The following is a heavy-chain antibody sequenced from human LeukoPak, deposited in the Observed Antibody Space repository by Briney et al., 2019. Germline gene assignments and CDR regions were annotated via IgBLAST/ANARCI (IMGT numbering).Heavy chain of an antibody. J-gene: IGHJ4*02. CDR2: ISYDGSNK. Sequence: GGSLRLSCAASGFTFSSYAMHWVRQAPGKGLEWVAVISYDGSNKYYADSVKGRFTISRDNSKNTLYLQMNSLRAEDTAVYYCAREPFPTRTYGSGSYKAGVYFDYWGQGTLVTVSS. CDR1: GFTFSSYA. CDR3: AREPFPTRTYGSGSYKAGVYFDY. D-gene: IGHD3-10*01. V-gene: IGHV3-30-3*01.